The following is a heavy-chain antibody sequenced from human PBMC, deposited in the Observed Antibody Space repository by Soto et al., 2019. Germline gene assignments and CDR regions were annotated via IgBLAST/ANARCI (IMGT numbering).Heavy chain of an antibody. D-gene: IGHD2-2*01. Sequence: QVQLQESGPGLVKPSQTLSLTCTVSGGSISSGGYYWSWIRQHPGKGLEWIGYIYYSGSTYYNPSLNSRVTISVDTSKNQLSLKLSSVTAADTAVYYWARGRSSTSPYPIGYWGQGTLVTVSS. J-gene: IGHJ4*02. V-gene: IGHV4-31*03. CDR2: IYYSGST. CDR3: ARGRSSTSPYPIGY. CDR1: GGSISSGGYY.